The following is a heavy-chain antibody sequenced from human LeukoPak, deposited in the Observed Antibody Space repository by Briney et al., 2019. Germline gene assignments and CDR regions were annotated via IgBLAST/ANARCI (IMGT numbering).Heavy chain of an antibody. Sequence: PGGSLRLSCLVSGFTFDDYAMHWVRQVPGKGLEWVSGISWNSGSTGYADFVKGRFTISRDNAKNSLYLQMNSLRAEDTAFYYCAKAFYYDNTNIAGFDYWGQGTLVTVSS. V-gene: IGHV3-9*01. CDR3: AKAFYYDNTNIAGFDY. CDR1: GFTFDDYA. CDR2: ISWNSGST. J-gene: IGHJ4*02. D-gene: IGHD3-22*01.